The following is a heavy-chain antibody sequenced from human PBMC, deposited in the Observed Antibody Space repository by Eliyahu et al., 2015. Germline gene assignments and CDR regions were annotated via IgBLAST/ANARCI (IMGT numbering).Heavy chain of an antibody. V-gene: IGHV5-51*01. CDR3: VRGYYYVDY. CDR2: IYPGDSNS. CDR1: GYSFTNYW. J-gene: IGHJ4*02. D-gene: IGHD3-22*01. Sequence: EVQLVQSGADVKKPGESLKISCKGSGYSFTNYWIGWVRQMPGKGLEWMGVIYPGDSNSIYSPSFQGQVTISTDKSITTAYLQWSSLKASDTAMYYCVRGYYYVDYWGQGTLVTVSS.